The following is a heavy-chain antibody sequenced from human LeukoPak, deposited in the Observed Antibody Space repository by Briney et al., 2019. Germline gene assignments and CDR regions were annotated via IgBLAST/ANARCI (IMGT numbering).Heavy chain of an antibody. D-gene: IGHD7-27*01. Sequence: GGSLRLSCAASGFTFSDYYMSWVRQAPGKGLEWVSYISSSDSTIYYADSVKGRFTISRDNAKNSLYLQMNSLRAEDTAVYYCARAGRGVDGEDDAFDIWGQGTMVTVSS. CDR3: ARAGRGVDGEDDAFDI. J-gene: IGHJ3*02. V-gene: IGHV3-11*04. CDR2: ISSSDSTI. CDR1: GFTFSDYY.